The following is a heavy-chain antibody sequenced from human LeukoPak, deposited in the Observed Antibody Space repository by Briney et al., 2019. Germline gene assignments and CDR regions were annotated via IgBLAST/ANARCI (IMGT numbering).Heavy chain of an antibody. J-gene: IGHJ4*02. CDR3: AKDYSSSSDY. Sequence: PGGSLRLSCAASGFTFSSYGMHWVRQAPGKGLEWVAFIRYDGSNKYYADSVKDRFTISRDNSKNTLYLQMNSLRAEDTAVYYCAKDYSSSSDYWGQGTLVTVSS. D-gene: IGHD6-6*01. V-gene: IGHV3-30*02. CDR2: IRYDGSNK. CDR1: GFTFSSYG.